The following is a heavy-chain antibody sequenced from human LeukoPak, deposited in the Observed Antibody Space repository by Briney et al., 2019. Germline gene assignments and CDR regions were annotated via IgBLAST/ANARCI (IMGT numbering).Heavy chain of an antibody. V-gene: IGHV1-18*01. CDR2: ISAYNGNT. D-gene: IGHD3-3*01. J-gene: IGHJ6*03. CDR1: GYTFTSYG. CDR3: ARGSYDFWSGYPARYYYYYMDV. Sequence: VASVKVSCKASGYTFTSYGISWVRQAPGQGLEWMGWISAYNGNTNYAQKLQGRVTMTTDTSTSTAYMELSSLRSEDTAVYYCARGSYDFWSGYPARYYYYYMDVWGKGTTVTASS.